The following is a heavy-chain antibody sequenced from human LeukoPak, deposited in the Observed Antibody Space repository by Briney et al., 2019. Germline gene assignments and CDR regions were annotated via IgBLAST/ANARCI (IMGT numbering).Heavy chain of an antibody. J-gene: IGHJ4*02. CDR2: IKEDGSEK. CDR1: GITFSNSW. Sequence: SGGSLRLSCAASGITFSNSWMCWVRQAPGEGLEWVANIKEDGSEKYYVNSVKGRFTISRDNAKNSLYLQMNSLRAEDTAVYYCARGGGSGSYYKRELDYWGQGTLVTVSS. D-gene: IGHD3-10*01. CDR3: ARGGGSGSYYKRELDY. V-gene: IGHV3-7*01.